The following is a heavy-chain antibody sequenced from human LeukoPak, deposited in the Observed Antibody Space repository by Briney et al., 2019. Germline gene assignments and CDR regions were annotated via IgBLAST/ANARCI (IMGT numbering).Heavy chain of an antibody. CDR2: ISASGGTI. CDR3: AKGICCGFEYYFEL. Sequence: PGGSLRLSCEASGFTFSNYALSWVRQAPGKGLELVSGISASGGTIYYADSVKGRFTISRDNSKNTLYLRMHSLRVEHTAVYYCAKGICCGFEYYFELWGQGTLVTVSS. D-gene: IGHD5-12*01. CDR1: GFTFSNYA. V-gene: IGHV3-23*01. J-gene: IGHJ4*02.